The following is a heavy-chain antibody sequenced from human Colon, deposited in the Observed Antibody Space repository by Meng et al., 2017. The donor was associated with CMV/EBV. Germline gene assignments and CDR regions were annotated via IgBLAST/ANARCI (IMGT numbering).Heavy chain of an antibody. J-gene: IGHJ4*02. V-gene: IGHV3-30-3*01. CDR1: FDLSRYA. Sequence: FDLSRYAIHWLRQAPGKGLEWVALLSYDGSKKYYADSVKGRLTLSRDTSKNTVYLQMDSLTADDTSVFYCARGRAACSGIACYSYFDFWGQGTLVTVSS. CDR3: ARGRAACSGIACYSYFDF. CDR2: LSYDGSKK. D-gene: IGHD5-18*01.